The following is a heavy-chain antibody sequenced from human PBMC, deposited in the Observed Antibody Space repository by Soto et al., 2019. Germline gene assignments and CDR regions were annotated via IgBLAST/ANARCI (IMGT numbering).Heavy chain of an antibody. Sequence: SETLSPTCAVSGGSFTSNNWWTWVRQPPGQGLEGIGEIDRTGGTNYNPSLKSRVTISLDKSENQFSLKVTSLTAADTAVYYCASRDPGTSVDYWGQGTLVTVSS. D-gene: IGHD1-7*01. CDR2: IDRTGGT. CDR3: ASRDPGTSVDY. V-gene: IGHV4-4*02. J-gene: IGHJ4*02. CDR1: GGSFTSNNW.